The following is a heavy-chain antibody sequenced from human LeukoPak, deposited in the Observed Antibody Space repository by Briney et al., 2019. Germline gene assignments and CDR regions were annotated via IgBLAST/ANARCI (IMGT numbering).Heavy chain of an antibody. D-gene: IGHD3-22*01. CDR3: ARNCFDSSAFPWAFDV. CDR2: IYYSGTT. Sequence: SETLSLTCTVSGVSISSYYWSWIRQPPGKGLEWIGYIYYSGTTNYNPSLKSRVTISVDTSKNQFSLKLSSVTAADTAVYYCARNCFDSSAFPWAFDVWGQGTTVTVSS. J-gene: IGHJ3*01. V-gene: IGHV4-59*01. CDR1: GVSISSYY.